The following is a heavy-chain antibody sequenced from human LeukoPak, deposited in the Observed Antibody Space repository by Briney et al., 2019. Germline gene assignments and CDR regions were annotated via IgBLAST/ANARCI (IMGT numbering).Heavy chain of an antibody. CDR3: ARWLELMRNFDW. Sequence: PGGSLRLSCAASGFTFSNHAMSWVRQAPGKGLEWVANIKQDGSEKDYVDALKGRFTISRDNAKNSLYLQMNSLRAEDTAVYYCARWLELMRNFDWWGQGTLVTVSS. CDR2: IKQDGSEK. J-gene: IGHJ4*02. V-gene: IGHV3-7*01. CDR1: GFTFSNHA. D-gene: IGHD5-24*01.